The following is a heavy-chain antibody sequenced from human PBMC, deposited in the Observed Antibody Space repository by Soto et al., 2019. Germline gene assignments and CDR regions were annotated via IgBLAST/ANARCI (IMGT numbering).Heavy chain of an antibody. CDR3: ARVAAAGTTDYTYYFGY. Sequence: PSETLSLTCTVSGGSISSGDYYWSWIRQPPGKGLEWIGYIYYSGSTYYNPSLKSRVTISVDTSKNQFSLKLSSVTAADTAVYYCARVAAAGTTDYTYYFGYWGQGTLVTVSS. D-gene: IGHD6-13*01. J-gene: IGHJ4*02. CDR2: IYYSGST. CDR1: GGSISSGDYY. V-gene: IGHV4-30-4*01.